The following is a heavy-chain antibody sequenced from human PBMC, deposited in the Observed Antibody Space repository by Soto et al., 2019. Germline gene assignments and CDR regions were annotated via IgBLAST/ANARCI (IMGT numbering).Heavy chain of an antibody. V-gene: IGHV4-59*01. Sequence: SETLSLTCTVSGGSISSYYWSWIRQPPGKGLEWIGYIYYSGSTNYNPSLKSRVTISVDTSKNQFSLKLSSVTAADTAVYYCARGGIQLWYQRDGLFDYWGQGTLVTVSS. J-gene: IGHJ4*02. CDR1: GGSISSYY. D-gene: IGHD5-18*01. CDR2: IYYSGST. CDR3: ARGGIQLWYQRDGLFDY.